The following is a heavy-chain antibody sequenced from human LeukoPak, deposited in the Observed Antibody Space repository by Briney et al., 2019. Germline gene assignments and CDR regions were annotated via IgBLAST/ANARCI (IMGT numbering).Heavy chain of an antibody. CDR1: GFTVSSNY. V-gene: IGHV4-59*05. CDR3: ASRGTYYDYVWGSYRYDGGDY. J-gene: IGHJ4*02. Sequence: GSLRLSCAASGFTVSSNYMSWVRQAPGKGLEWIGSIYYSGNTYYNASLKSRVTISVDTSKNQFSLKLSSVTAADTAVYYCASRGTYYDYVWGSYRYDGGDYWGQGTLVTVSS. CDR2: IYYSGNT. D-gene: IGHD3-16*02.